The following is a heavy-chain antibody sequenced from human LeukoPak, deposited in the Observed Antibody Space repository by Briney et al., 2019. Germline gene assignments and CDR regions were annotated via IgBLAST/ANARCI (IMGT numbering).Heavy chain of an antibody. D-gene: IGHD2-2*01. CDR2: IYYSGST. V-gene: IGHV4-39*01. CDR3: VTETGYCSSTSCYARSVAVDY. CDR1: GGSISSSSYY. J-gene: IGHJ4*02. Sequence: PSETLSLTCTVSGGSISSSSYYWGWIRQPPGKGLEWIGSIYYSGSTYYNPSLKSRVTISVDTSKNQFSLKLSSVTAADTAVYYCVTETGYCSSTSCYARSVAVDYWGQGTLVTVSS.